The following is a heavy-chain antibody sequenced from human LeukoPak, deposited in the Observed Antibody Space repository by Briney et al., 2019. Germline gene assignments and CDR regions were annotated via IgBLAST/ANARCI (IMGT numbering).Heavy chain of an antibody. J-gene: IGHJ2*01. CDR2: IGTAGDT. CDR3: ARVRKYSGYYSWYFDL. CDR1: GFTFSSYD. D-gene: IGHD5-12*01. Sequence: GGSLRLSCAASGFTFSSYDMHWVPQATGKGREWVSAIGTAGDTYYPGSVKGRFTISRENAKNSLYLQMNSLRAGDTAVYYCARVRKYSGYYSWYFDLWGRGTLVTVSS. V-gene: IGHV3-13*01.